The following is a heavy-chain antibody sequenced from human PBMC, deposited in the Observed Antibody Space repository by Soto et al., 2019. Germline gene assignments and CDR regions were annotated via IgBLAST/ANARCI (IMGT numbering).Heavy chain of an antibody. D-gene: IGHD3-22*01. Sequence: GGSLGLSCAASGFTLSDYYRPWIRQAPGKGLEWVSDISISATTIHYAASVRGRFTISRDNAKNSLWLPMNPLRAEDTAVYYCARFRGDGYYXFWGQGT. CDR2: ISISATTI. J-gene: IGHJ4*02. CDR3: ARFRGDGYYXF. CDR1: GFTLSDYY. V-gene: IGHV3-11*01.